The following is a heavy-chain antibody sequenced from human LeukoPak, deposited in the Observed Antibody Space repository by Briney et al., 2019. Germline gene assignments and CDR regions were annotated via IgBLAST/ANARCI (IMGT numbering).Heavy chain of an antibody. CDR2: IYYSGST. CDR1: GGSISSYY. CDR3: ARGEMATTYYFDY. Sequence: SETLSPTCTVSGGSISSYYWSWIRQPPGKGLEWIGYIYYSGSTNYNPSLKSRVTISVDTSKNQFSLKLTSVTAADTAVYYCARGEMATTYYFDYWGQGTLVTVSS. J-gene: IGHJ4*02. D-gene: IGHD5-24*01. V-gene: IGHV4-59*12.